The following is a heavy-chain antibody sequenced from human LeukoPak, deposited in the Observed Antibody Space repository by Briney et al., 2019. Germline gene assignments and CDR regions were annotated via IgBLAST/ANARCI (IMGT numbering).Heavy chain of an antibody. V-gene: IGHV3-23*01. J-gene: IGHJ4*02. CDR3: AKGLSYYDSSGYYGYNY. CDR2: ISGSGGST. D-gene: IGHD3-22*01. Sequence: SGGSLRLSCAASGFTFSSYAMSWVRQAPGKGLEWVSAISGSGGSTCYADSVKGRFTISRDNSKNTLYLQMNSLRAEDTAVYYCAKGLSYYDSSGYYGYNYWGQGTLVTVSS. CDR1: GFTFSSYA.